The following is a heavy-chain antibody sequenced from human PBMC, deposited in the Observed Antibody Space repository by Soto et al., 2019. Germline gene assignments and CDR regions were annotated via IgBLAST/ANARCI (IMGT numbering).Heavy chain of an antibody. CDR3: AREVTDYGDSYSDY. CDR2: ISSSSSTI. J-gene: IGHJ4*02. V-gene: IGHV3-48*01. Sequence: GGSLRLSCAASGFTFSSYSMNWVRQAPGKGLEWVSYISSSSSTIYYADSVKGRFTISRDNAKNSLYLQMNSLRAEDTAVYYCAREVTDYGDSYSDYWGQGTLVTVSS. CDR1: GFTFSSYS. D-gene: IGHD4-17*01.